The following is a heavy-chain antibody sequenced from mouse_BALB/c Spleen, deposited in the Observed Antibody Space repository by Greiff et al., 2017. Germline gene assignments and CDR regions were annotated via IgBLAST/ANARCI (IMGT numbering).Heavy chain of an antibody. V-gene: IGHV5-12-2*01. Sequence: DVQLVESGGGLVQPGGSLKLSCAASGFTFSSYTMSWVRQTPEKRLEWVAYISNGGGSTYYPDTVKGRFTISRDNAKNTLYLQMSSLKSEDTAMYYCVRNRSLYAMDYWGQGTSVTVSS. CDR1: GFTFSSYT. J-gene: IGHJ4*01. CDR3: VRNRSLYAMDY. D-gene: IGHD2-14*01. CDR2: ISNGGGST.